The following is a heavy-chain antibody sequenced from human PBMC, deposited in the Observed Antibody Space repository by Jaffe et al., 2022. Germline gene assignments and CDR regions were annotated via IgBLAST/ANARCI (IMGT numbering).Heavy chain of an antibody. CDR1: GFSFSTYW. V-gene: IGHV3-74*01. Sequence: EVQLVESGGGLVQPGGSLRLSCAASGFSFSTYWMYWVRQAPGKGLVWVSRIKYDRSGREYADSVKGRFAISRDNAKDTLYLQMNSLRAEDTGVYFCTRGPDSMWHTYFDYWGQGILVTVSS. J-gene: IGHJ4*02. CDR3: TRGPDSMWHTYFDY. D-gene: IGHD3-22*01. CDR2: IKYDRSGR.